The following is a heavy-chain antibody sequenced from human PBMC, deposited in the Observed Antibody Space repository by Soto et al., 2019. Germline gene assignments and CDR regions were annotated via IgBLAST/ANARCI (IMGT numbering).Heavy chain of an antibody. V-gene: IGHV1-69*13. Sequence: SVKVSCKAAGGTLSSYAISWVRHASGQGHEWMGGIIPIFGTANYAQKFEGRVTITSEEYTSTAYMEMSSVKSEDPAVYYCARRPGDYVHNHYYGMDVWGQGTTVTSP. CDR2: IIPIFGTA. CDR1: GGTLSSYA. CDR3: ARRPGDYVHNHYYGMDV. J-gene: IGHJ6*02. D-gene: IGHD4-17*01.